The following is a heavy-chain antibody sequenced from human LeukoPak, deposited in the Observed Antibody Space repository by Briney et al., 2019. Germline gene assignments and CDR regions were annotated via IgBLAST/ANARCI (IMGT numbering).Heavy chain of an antibody. Sequence: GRSLRLSCAASGFTFSNYFMHWVRQAPGKGLEWVADIASDGSHTFYVESVKGRFTISRDNSKNTLYLQMNSLGPEDTAVYYCATGKVAATSDWFDPWGQGTLVTVSS. CDR2: IASDGSHT. CDR3: ATGKVAATSDWFDP. D-gene: IGHD2-15*01. J-gene: IGHJ5*02. CDR1: GFTFSNYF. V-gene: IGHV3-30-3*01.